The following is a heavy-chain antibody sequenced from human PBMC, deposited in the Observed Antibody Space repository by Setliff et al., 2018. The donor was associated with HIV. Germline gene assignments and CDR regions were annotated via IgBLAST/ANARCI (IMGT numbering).Heavy chain of an antibody. Sequence: ASVKVSCKASGYTFTGYYMHWVRQAPGQGLEWMGWINPNSGGTNYAQKFQGRVIVTRGTSINTAYVELRSVTAADTAVYYCARVITMVWTTFDPWGQGTLVTAPQ. CDR3: ARVITMVWTTFDP. CDR2: INPNSGGT. V-gene: IGHV1-2*02. D-gene: IGHD3-10*01. J-gene: IGHJ5*02. CDR1: GYTFTGYY.